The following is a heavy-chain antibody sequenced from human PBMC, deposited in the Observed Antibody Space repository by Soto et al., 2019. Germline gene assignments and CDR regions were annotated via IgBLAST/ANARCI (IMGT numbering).Heavy chain of an antibody. J-gene: IGHJ6*02. CDR3: ASVRGGYYYAMDV. D-gene: IGHD3-10*02. CDR2: IYHSGST. Sequence: QVQLQESGPGLVKPSGTLSLTWAASGASITSSNWWSWVRQPPGKGLGWIGEIYHSGSTNYNPSLKSRVTISVDKSKNQFSLKLSSVTAADTAVYYCASVRGGYYYAMDVWGQGTTVTVSS. CDR1: GASITSSNW. V-gene: IGHV4-4*02.